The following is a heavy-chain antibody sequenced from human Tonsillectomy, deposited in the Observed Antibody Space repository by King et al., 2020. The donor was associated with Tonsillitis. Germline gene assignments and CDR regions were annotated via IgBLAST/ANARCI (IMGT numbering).Heavy chain of an antibody. CDR1: GFTFSSFA. D-gene: IGHD5-24*01. V-gene: IGHV3-23*04. Sequence: VQLVESGGGLVQPGGSLRLSCAASGFTFSSFAMTWVRQAPGRRLEWFSAISGSAGGTYYADSVKGLFTFSRDNSKNTLYLQMNSLCVEDTGVYYCAKGWVEMDAWGQGTLVTVSS. J-gene: IGHJ1*01. CDR2: ISGSAGGT. CDR3: AKGWVEMDA.